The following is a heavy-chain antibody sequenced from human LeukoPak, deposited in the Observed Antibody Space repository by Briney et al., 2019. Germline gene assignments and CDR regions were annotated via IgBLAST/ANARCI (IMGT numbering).Heavy chain of an antibody. Sequence: SETLSLTCTVSGGSISSSSYYWSWVRQPPGKGLEWVGEIDHGGSTNYNPSLKSRVTISVDTSKNQFSLKVTSVTAADTAVYYCARDTRSGGSHCKDYWGQGTLVTVSS. J-gene: IGHJ4*02. D-gene: IGHD2-15*01. V-gene: IGHV4-39*07. CDR2: IDHGGST. CDR1: GGSISSSSYY. CDR3: ARDTRSGGSHCKDY.